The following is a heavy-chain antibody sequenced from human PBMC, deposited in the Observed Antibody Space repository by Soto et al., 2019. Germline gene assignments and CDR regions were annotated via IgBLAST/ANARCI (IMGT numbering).Heavy chain of an antibody. V-gene: IGHV4-31*03. CDR1: GGSISSGGYY. J-gene: IGHJ4*02. CDR2: IYYSGSS. Sequence: QVQLQESGPGLVKPSQTLSLTCTVSGGSISSGGYYWSWIRQHPGKGLEWIGYIYYSGSSYYNPSLKRRVTISAVTSKNQFSLKLSSVTAADTAVYYCARVRCGSTSCYRFDYWGQGTLVTVSS. CDR3: ARVRCGSTSCYRFDY. D-gene: IGHD2-2*01.